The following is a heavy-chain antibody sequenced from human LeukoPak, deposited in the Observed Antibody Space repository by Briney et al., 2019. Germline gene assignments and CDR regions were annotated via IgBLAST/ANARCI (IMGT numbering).Heavy chain of an antibody. CDR3: AKGYGSGNYYADY. J-gene: IGHJ4*02. D-gene: IGHD3-10*01. V-gene: IGHV3-21*01. Sequence: GGSLRLSCAASGFTFSSYAMSWVRQAPGKGLELEWVSSISSGGYKNYADSVKGRFTISRDNAKNSLFLQLNSLRAEDTAVYYCAKGYGSGNYYADYWGQGTLVTVSS. CDR1: GFTFSSYA. CDR2: ISSGGYK.